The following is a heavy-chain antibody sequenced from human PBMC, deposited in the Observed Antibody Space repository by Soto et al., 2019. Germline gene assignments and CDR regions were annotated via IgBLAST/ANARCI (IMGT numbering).Heavy chain of an antibody. Sequence: NPSETLSLTCTVSGGPLSSNFYYWGWIRQPPGKGLQWIGYIYYTETTNYNPSLKSPVTISVDTSKNQFSLKLSSVTAADTAVYYCARVNSSGWLRWFDPWGRGTLVTVSS. J-gene: IGHJ5*02. CDR1: GGPLSSNFYY. D-gene: IGHD6-19*01. CDR3: ARVNSSGWLRWFDP. V-gene: IGHV4-61*01. CDR2: IYYTETT.